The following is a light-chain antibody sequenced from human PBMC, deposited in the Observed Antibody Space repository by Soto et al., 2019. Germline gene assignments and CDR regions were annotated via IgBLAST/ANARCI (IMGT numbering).Light chain of an antibody. CDR1: SSDVGGYNY. Sequence: QSALTQPASVSGSPGQSITISCTGTSSDVGGYNYVSWYQQHPGKAPQLMIYEVSNRPSGVSNRFSGSKSGNTASLTISGLQAEDEADYYCSSYTSISTPYVFGTGTKLTVL. CDR2: EVS. J-gene: IGLJ1*01. CDR3: SSYTSISTPYV. V-gene: IGLV2-14*01.